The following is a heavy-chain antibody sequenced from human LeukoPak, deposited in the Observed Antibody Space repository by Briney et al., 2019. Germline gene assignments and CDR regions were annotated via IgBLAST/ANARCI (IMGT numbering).Heavy chain of an antibody. CDR3: AKDSNWSFDY. CDR1: GFTFSSYG. Sequence: PGGSLRLSCAASGFTFSSYGMHWIRQAPGKGLEWVAFIRNDGSDKYYAGSVNGRFTSSRDISKNTLYLQMNSLRTQDMAVYYCAKDSNWSFDYWGQGILVTVSS. V-gene: IGHV3-30*02. D-gene: IGHD6-13*01. CDR2: IRNDGSDK. J-gene: IGHJ4*02.